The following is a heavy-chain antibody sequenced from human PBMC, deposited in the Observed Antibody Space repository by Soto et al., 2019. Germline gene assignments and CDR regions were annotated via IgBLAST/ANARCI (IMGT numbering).Heavy chain of an antibody. J-gene: IGHJ4*02. Sequence: GESLKISCAASGFTFSSYAMSWVRQAPGKGLEWVSAISGSGGSTYYADSVKGRFTISRDNSKNTLYLQMNSLRAEDTAVYYCAKSPKVIAAAGTVMNYFDYWGQGTLVTVSS. CDR3: AKSPKVIAAAGTVMNYFDY. V-gene: IGHV3-23*01. CDR1: GFTFSSYA. CDR2: ISGSGGST. D-gene: IGHD6-13*01.